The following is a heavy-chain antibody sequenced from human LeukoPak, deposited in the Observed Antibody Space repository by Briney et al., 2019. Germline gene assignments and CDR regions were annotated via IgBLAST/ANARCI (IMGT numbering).Heavy chain of an antibody. V-gene: IGHV4-61*02. D-gene: IGHD3-22*01. CDR1: GGSISSGSYY. CDR2: IYTSGST. CDR3: ARGGSTYYYDSSGYFNWFDP. J-gene: IGHJ5*02. Sequence: SQTLSLTCTVSGGSISSGSYYWSWIRQPAGKGLEWIGRIYTSGSTNYNPSLKSRVTISVDTSKNQFSLKLSSVTAADTAVYYCARGGSTYYYDSSGYFNWFDPWGQGTLVTVSS.